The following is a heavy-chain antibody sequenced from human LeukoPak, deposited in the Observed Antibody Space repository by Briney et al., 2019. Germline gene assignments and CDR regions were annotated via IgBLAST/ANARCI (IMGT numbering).Heavy chain of an antibody. CDR3: ARDPAGSYGDDYYYMDV. D-gene: IGHD1-26*01. CDR1: GFSFRSXX. Sequence: ASGFSFRSXXXXWXRXAXXKXXXXXXXXXTDGTNTVYADSVKGRFTISRDNAKNTLYLQMNSLRAEDTAVYYCARDPAGSYGDDYYYMDVWGKGTTVTVSS. V-gene: IGHV3-74*01. J-gene: IGHJ6*03. CDR2: XXTDGTNT.